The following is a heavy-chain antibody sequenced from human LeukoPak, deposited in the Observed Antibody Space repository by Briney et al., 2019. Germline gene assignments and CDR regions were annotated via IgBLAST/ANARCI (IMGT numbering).Heavy chain of an antibody. J-gene: IGHJ4*02. Sequence: PGGSLRLSCAASGFTFSSYAMYWVRQAPGKGLEWVAVISYDGSDKFYADSVKGRFTISRDSSKNTLYLQMNSLRADDTAVYYCAKDPYSSPYYGPGYLGQGTLVTVSS. CDR3: AKDPYSSPYYGPGY. CDR2: ISYDGSDK. D-gene: IGHD6-19*01. CDR1: GFTFSSYA. V-gene: IGHV3-30*04.